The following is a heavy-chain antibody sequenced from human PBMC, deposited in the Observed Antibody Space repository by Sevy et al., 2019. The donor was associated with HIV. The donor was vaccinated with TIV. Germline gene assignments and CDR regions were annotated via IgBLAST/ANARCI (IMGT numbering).Heavy chain of an antibody. CDR1: GFTFSSYW. Sequence: GGSLRLSCAASGFTFSSYWMSWVRQAPGKGLEWVANIKQDGSEKYYVDYVKGRFTISRDNAKNSLYLQMNSLRAEDTAVYYCARGKAMVRGTYYFDYWGQGTLVTVSS. D-gene: IGHD3-10*01. CDR2: IKQDGSEK. V-gene: IGHV3-7*04. J-gene: IGHJ4*02. CDR3: ARGKAMVRGTYYFDY.